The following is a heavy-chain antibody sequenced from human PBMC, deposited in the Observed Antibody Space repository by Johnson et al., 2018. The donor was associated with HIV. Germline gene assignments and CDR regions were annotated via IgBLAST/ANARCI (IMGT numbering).Heavy chain of an antibody. J-gene: IGHJ3*02. CDR2: ISYDGSNK. Sequence: QVQLVESGGGVVQPGRSLRLSCAASGFTFSSYAMHWVRQAPGKGLEWVAVISYDGSNKYYADSVKGRFTISRDNSKNTLYLQMNSLRAEDTAVYYCAKDGIVVVVAATDAFDIWGQGTMVTVSS. V-gene: IGHV3-30-3*01. D-gene: IGHD2-15*01. CDR3: AKDGIVVVVAATDAFDI. CDR1: GFTFSSYA.